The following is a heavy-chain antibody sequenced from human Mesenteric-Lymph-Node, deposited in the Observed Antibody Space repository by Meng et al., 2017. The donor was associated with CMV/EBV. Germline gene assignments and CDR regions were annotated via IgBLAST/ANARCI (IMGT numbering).Heavy chain of an antibody. Sequence: SGFTFSDYYMRWIRQATGKGLEWVSYISSSSSYTNYAGSVKGRFTISRDNAKNSLYLQMNSLRAEDTAVYYCARSSRIVTGYSPFDYWGQGTLVTVSS. J-gene: IGHJ4*02. CDR1: GFTFSDYY. CDR3: ARSSRIVTGYSPFDY. D-gene: IGHD3-9*01. V-gene: IGHV3-11*06. CDR2: ISSSSSYT.